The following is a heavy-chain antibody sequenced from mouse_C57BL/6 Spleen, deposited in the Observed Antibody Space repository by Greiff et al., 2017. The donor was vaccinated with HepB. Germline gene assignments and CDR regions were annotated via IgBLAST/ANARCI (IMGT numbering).Heavy chain of an antibody. D-gene: IGHD1-1*01. V-gene: IGHV1-22*01. Sequence: EVQLQQSGPELVKPGASVKMSCKASGYTFTDYNMHWVKQSHGKSLEWIGYINPNNGGTSYNQKFKGKATLTVNKSSSTAYMELRSLTSEDSAVYDCARSCTTVVAGDWYFDVWGKGTTVTVSS. CDR2: INPNNGGT. CDR3: ARSCTTVVAGDWYFDV. J-gene: IGHJ1*03. CDR1: GYTFTDYN.